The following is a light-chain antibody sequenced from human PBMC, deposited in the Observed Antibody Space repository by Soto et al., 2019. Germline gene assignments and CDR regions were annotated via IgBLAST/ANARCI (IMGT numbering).Light chain of an antibody. Sequence: DIQMTQSPSFVSASVGDRVTITCRASQGISSRLAWYQQKPGKAHKLLIYTAYSLQSGVQSRFSGSGSGTDFTLTISSLQPEDFATYYCQQANSFPLTFGGGTKVDIK. V-gene: IGKV1-12*01. J-gene: IGKJ4*01. CDR2: TAY. CDR3: QQANSFPLT. CDR1: QGISSR.